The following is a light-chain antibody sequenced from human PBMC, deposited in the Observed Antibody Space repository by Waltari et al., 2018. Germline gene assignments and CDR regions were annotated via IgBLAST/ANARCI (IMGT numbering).Light chain of an antibody. Sequence: QSALTQPASASGSPGQSIPIPVTGTSNDVGSYNLVSCYQQHPGKAPKLIIYEANKRPSGISNRLSGSKSGNTASLTISGLEAEDEAEYYCCSYAGSIFVFGTGTKVTVL. CDR2: EAN. V-gene: IGLV2-23*01. CDR3: CSYAGSIFV. CDR1: SNDVGSYNL. J-gene: IGLJ1*01.